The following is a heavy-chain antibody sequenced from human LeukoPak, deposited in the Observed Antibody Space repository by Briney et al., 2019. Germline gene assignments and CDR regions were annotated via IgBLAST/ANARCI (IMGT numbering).Heavy chain of an antibody. CDR1: GFTFSNYG. Sequence: PGGSLRLSCAASGFTFSNYGMQWVRQAPGKGLEWVAVIWYDGSNKYYADSVKGRFTISRDNSKNTLYLQMNSLRAEDTAVYYCAKGHYDSSGDDAFDIWGQGTMVTVSS. D-gene: IGHD3-22*01. V-gene: IGHV3-33*06. CDR2: IWYDGSNK. CDR3: AKGHYDSSGDDAFDI. J-gene: IGHJ3*02.